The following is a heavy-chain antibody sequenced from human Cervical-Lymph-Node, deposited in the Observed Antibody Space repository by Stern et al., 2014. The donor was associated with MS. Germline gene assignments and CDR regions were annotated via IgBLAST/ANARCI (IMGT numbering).Heavy chain of an antibody. V-gene: IGHV7-4-1*01. D-gene: IGHD2-15*01. CDR1: GYTFISYV. CDR3: ARDGLPADLALIVGGPGWVDP. Sequence: QVQLVESGSALKKPGASVKVSCKTSGYTFISYVMNWVRQAPGQGLEWMGWINTNTGNPTYAQGFTGRFVFSLDTAVSTAYLQIRDLKAEDTAVYYCARDGLPADLALIVGGPGWVDPWGQGTLVTVSS. J-gene: IGHJ5*02. CDR2: INTNTGNP.